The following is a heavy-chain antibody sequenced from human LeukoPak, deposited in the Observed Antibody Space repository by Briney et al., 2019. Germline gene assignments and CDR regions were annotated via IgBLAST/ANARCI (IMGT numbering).Heavy chain of an antibody. D-gene: IGHD3-3*01. CDR1: GFTFSSFA. J-gene: IGHJ4*02. CDR3: AREIFWSGYYSNLHFDY. V-gene: IGHV3-21*01. Sequence: GGSLRLSCAASGFTFSSFAMSWVRQAPGKGLEWVSSISSSSSYIYYADSVKGRFTISRDNAKNSLYLQMNSLRAEDTAVYYCAREIFWSGYYSNLHFDYWGQGTLVTVSS. CDR2: ISSSSSYI.